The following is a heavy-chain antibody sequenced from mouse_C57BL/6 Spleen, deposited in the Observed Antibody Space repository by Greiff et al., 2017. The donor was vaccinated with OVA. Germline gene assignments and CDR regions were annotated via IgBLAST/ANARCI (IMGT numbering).Heavy chain of an antibody. CDR3: AKEGDYYGSSHSYFDV. CDR1: GFSLTSYG. V-gene: IGHV2-5*01. CDR2: IWRGGST. J-gene: IGHJ1*03. D-gene: IGHD1-1*01. Sequence: VKLMESGPGLVQPSQSLSITCTVSGFSLTSYGVHWVRQSPGKGLEWLGVIWRGGSTDYNAAFMSRLSITKDNSKSQVFYKMNSLQADDTAIYYCAKEGDYYGSSHSYFDVWGTGTTVTVSS.